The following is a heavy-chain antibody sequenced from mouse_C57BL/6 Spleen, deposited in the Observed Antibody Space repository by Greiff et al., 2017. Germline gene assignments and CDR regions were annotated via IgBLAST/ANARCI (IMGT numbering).Heavy chain of an antibody. CDR2: IYWDDDK. Sequence: QVTLKVSGPGILQSSQTLSLTCSFSGFSLSTSGMGVSWIRQPSGKGLEWLAHIYWDDDKRYNPSLKSRLTSSKDTSRNQVFLKITSVDTADTATYYCARGAHDYDACFAYWGQATLVTVSA. D-gene: IGHD2-4*01. CDR3: ARGAHDYDACFAY. CDR1: GFSLSTSGMG. J-gene: IGHJ3*01. V-gene: IGHV8-12*01.